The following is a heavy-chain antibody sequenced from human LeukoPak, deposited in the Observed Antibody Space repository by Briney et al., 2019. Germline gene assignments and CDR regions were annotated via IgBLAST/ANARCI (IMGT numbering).Heavy chain of an antibody. CDR2: ISAYNGNT. CDR1: GYTFTSYG. J-gene: IGHJ6*02. CDR3: AGKSYAGGNYYYGMDV. V-gene: IGHV1-18*01. Sequence: ASVKVSCKASGYTFTSYGISWVRQAPGQGLEWMGWISAYNGNTNYAQKLQGRVTMTTDTSTSTAYMELRSLRSDDTAVYYCAGKSYAGGNYYYGMDVWGQGTTVTVSS. D-gene: IGHD1-26*01.